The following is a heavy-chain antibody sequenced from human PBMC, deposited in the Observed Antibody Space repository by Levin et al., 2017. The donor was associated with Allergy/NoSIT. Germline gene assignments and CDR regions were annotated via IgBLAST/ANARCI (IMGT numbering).Heavy chain of an antibody. CDR2: ISPSSSDI. D-gene: IGHD3-16*01. CDR3: AKRGALDV. V-gene: IGHV3-21*05. J-gene: IGHJ6*02. Sequence: VDSVKVSCAASGFTFSTHSMSWVRQTPRKGLEWVSYISPSSSDIYYADSVKGRFTISRDNAKNSLYLQMDSLRADDAAVYYCAKRGALDVWGQGTTVTVSS. CDR1: GFTFSTHS.